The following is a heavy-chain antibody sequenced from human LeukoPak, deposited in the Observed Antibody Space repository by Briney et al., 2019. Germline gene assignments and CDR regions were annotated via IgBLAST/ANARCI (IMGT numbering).Heavy chain of an antibody. J-gene: IGHJ5*02. V-gene: IGHV4-4*07. CDR1: GGSISSYY. CDR3: ARGIAAAFPGWFDP. Sequence: SETLSLTCTVSGGSISSYYWSWIRQPAGKGLEWIGRIYTSGSTNYNPSLKSRVTMSVDTSKNQFSLKLSSVTAAGTAVYYCARGIAAAFPGWFDPWGQGTLVTVSS. D-gene: IGHD6-13*01. CDR2: IYTSGST.